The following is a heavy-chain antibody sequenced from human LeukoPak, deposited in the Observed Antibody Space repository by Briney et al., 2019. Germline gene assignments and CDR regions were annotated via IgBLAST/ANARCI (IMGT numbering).Heavy chain of an antibody. CDR1: GYTFTDYS. V-gene: IGHV1-2*02. CDR2: IHPNSGAT. J-gene: IGHJ4*02. CDR3: ARNGGGLDY. D-gene: IGHD2-8*01. Sequence: ASVKVSCKASGYTFTDYSFYWMRQAPGQGLEWVAWIHPNSGATNYAQKFQGRVTMTRDTSVSTTYMDLGRLTSDDTAVYYCARNGGGLDYWGQGTLVTVSS.